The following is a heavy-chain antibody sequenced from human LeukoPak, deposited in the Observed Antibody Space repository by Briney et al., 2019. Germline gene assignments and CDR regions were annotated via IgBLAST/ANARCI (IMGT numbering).Heavy chain of an antibody. CDR2: ITYSGNST. CDR3: ARGTGGSCYSAFAY. CDR1: GFTFRSYE. J-gene: IGHJ4*02. Sequence: GGSLRLSCVGSGFTFRSYEMNWVRQAPGKGLEWVSCITYSGNSTYHADSVKGRFTISRDTSKSTLFLQMNSLRAEDTALYYCARGTGGSCYSAFAYWGQGTQVTVSS. V-gene: IGHV3-23*01. D-gene: IGHD2-15*01.